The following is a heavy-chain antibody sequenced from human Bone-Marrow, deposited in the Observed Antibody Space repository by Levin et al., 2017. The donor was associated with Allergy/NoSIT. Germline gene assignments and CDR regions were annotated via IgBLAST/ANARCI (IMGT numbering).Heavy chain of an antibody. J-gene: IGHJ4*02. D-gene: IGHD3-3*01. Sequence: PGGSLRLSCTASGFSFGTFAMSWVRQAPGKGLEWVSSISAAGGSTFYADSVKGRFTISRDNSMNTLYLQMNGLRGEDTAVYYCAKMANYGVVRKPFDSWGQGTLVTASS. CDR1: GFSFGTFA. CDR2: ISAAGGST. V-gene: IGHV3-23*01. CDR3: AKMANYGVVRKPFDS.